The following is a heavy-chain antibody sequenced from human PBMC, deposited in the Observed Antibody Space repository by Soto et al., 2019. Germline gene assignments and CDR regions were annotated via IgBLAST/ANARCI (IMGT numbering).Heavy chain of an antibody. J-gene: IGHJ3*01. V-gene: IGHV3-21*01. D-gene: IGHD3-10*01. CDR2: ISSTSSVI. Sequence: GGSLRLSCAASGFTFSAYSINWVRQAPGKGLDWVSSISSTSSVIFYAESVRGRFTISRDNAKNSLYLQMNGLRAEDTAVYYCVRGGSGATSADLFDAWGQGTLVTVSS. CDR1: GFTFSAYS. CDR3: VRGGSGATSADLFDA.